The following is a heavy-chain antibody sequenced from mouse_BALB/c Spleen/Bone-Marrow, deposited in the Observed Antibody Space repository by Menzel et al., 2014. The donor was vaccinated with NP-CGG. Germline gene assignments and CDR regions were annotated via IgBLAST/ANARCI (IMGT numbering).Heavy chain of an antibody. Sequence: VKLVESGPGLVQPSQSLSIPCTVSGFSLTSYGVHWVRQSPGKGLEWLGVIWSGGSADYNAAFISRLSISKDNSKSQVFFKMNSLQVNDTAIYYCARYGNILDYWGQGTTFTVSS. CDR2: IWSGGSA. V-gene: IGHV2-2*02. CDR3: ARYGNILDY. CDR1: GFSLTSYG. J-gene: IGHJ2*01. D-gene: IGHD1-1*01.